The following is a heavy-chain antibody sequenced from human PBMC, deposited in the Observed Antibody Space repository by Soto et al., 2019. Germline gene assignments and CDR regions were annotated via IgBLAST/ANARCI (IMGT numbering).Heavy chain of an antibody. CDR1: GFTFSNYG. Sequence: AGSMRLSCAVSGFTFSNYGVYWIRQAPGKGLEWVAVISYDGSYKNYGDSVRGRFTISRDNSMDTLYLQVDSLRPDDTAVYYCAQDRGSCTGGSCFYSIYYWGQGTLVTVSS. CDR2: ISYDGSYK. V-gene: IGHV3-30*18. D-gene: IGHD2-15*01. J-gene: IGHJ4*02. CDR3: AQDRGSCTGGSCFYSIYY.